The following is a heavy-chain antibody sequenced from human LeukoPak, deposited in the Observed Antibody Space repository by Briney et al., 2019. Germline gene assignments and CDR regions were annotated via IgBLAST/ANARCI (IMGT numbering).Heavy chain of an antibody. J-gene: IGHJ4*02. CDR3: ARGDVGAFDL. D-gene: IGHD1-26*01. CDR2: IHSDGSST. Sequence: GGSLRLSCAASGFTFSYYWMHWARQVPGKGLVWVSRIHSDGSSTTYADSVKGRFTISRDNAKNTLYLQMNNLRAEDTAVYYCARGDVGAFDLWGQGTLVSVSS. V-gene: IGHV3-74*01. CDR1: GFTFSYYW.